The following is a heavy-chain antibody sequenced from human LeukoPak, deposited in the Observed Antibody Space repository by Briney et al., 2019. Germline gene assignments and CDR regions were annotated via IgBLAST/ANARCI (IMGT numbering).Heavy chain of an antibody. CDR1: GFTFSSYAM. V-gene: IGHV4-4*02. CDR2: IYHSGST. CDR3: ATYYDSSGYKLDY. Sequence: GSLRLSCAASGFTFSSYAMSWVRQPPGKGLEWIGEIYHSGSTNYNPSLKSRVTISVDKSKNQFSLKLSSVTAADTAVYYCATYYDSSGYKLDYWGQRTLVTVSS. J-gene: IGHJ4*02. D-gene: IGHD3-22*01.